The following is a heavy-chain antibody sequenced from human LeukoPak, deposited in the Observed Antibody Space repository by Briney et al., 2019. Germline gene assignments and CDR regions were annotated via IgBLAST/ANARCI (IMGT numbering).Heavy chain of an antibody. V-gene: IGHV1-46*01. D-gene: IGHD6-13*01. CDR2: LNPSGGST. Sequence: ASVKVSCEASGYTFTSYYMHWVRQTPGQGLEWMGILNPSGGSTSYAQKFQGRVTMTRDTSTSTVYMELSSLRSEDTAVYYCARGGYSSSWYGFDYYYGMDVSGQGTTVTVSS. J-gene: IGHJ6*02. CDR1: GYTFTSYY. CDR3: ARGGYSSSWYGFDYYYGMDV.